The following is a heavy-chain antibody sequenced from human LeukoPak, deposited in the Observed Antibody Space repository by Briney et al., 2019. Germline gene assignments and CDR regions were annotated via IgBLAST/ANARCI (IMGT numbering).Heavy chain of an antibody. CDR3: ARVDSGRLDY. V-gene: IGHV4-31*03. CDR1: GGSISSGGYY. CDR2: IYYSGST. Sequence: PSETLSLTCTVSGGSISSGGYYWSWIRQHPGKGLEWIGYIYYSGSTYYNPSLKSRVTISVATSKNQFSLKLSSVTAADTAVYYCARVDSGRLDYWGQGTLVTVSS. D-gene: IGHD7-27*01. J-gene: IGHJ4*02.